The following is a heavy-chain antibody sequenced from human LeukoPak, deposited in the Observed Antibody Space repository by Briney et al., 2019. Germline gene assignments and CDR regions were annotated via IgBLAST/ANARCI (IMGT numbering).Heavy chain of an antibody. J-gene: IGHJ5*02. V-gene: IGHV4-38-2*01. D-gene: IGHD2-2*01. CDR2: IHHSGST. CDR1: GYSLSSGYY. CDR3: ARISKVYCSSISYLCYSWFDP. Sequence: SETLSLTCAVSGYSLSSGYYWGWIGQPPGKGLEWIGSIHHSGSTYPITSLKSRVTISIDTSKNQFSLKLTSVTAADTAVYYCARISKVYCSSISYLCYSWFDPWGQGTLVTVSS.